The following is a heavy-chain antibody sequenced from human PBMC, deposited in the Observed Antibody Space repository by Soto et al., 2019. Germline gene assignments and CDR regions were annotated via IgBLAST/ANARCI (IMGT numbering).Heavy chain of an antibody. D-gene: IGHD1-7*01. J-gene: IGHJ6*02. V-gene: IGHV4-30-2*06. CDR1: GGSIEKACHS. CDR3: ARVDITGTTGPTYYYYYGMDV. CDR2: GYHSGSS. Sequence: SAALSLTCPFSGGSIEKACHSWVWVRQSPGNCLEWVGYGYHSGSSYYNPSLQSRVTISVDRSKAQFYLTLTSVTAADTAVYYCARVDITGTTGPTYYYYYGMDVWGQGTMVTVSS.